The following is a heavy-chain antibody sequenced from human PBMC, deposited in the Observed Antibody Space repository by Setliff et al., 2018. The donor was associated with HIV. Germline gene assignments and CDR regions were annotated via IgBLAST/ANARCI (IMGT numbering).Heavy chain of an antibody. V-gene: IGHV1-18*01. CDR3: ARSEGQWLRPEGALCDY. J-gene: IGHJ4*02. D-gene: IGHD5-12*01. Sequence: ASVKVSCKTSEYSFVSHGMSWVRQAPGQGLEWMGWIRGSGADAKYAENLQGRVTLTMDISSSTAYMELRSLRSDDTAVYYCARSEGQWLRPEGALCDYWGQGTLVTVSS. CDR1: EYSFVSHG. CDR2: IRGSGADA.